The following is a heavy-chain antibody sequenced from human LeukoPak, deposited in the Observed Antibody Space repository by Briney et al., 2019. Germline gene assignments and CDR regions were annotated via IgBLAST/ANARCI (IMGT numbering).Heavy chain of an antibody. J-gene: IGHJ4*02. D-gene: IGHD3-3*01. CDR3: ARVDGVGRQTFYYFDY. V-gene: IGHV4-61*02. Sequence: SQTLSLTCTASGGSISSGSYYWSWIRQPAGKGLEWIGRIYTSGSTNYNPSLKSRVTISVDTSKNQFSLKLSSVTAADTAVYYCARVDGVGRQTFYYFDYWGQGTLVTVSS. CDR1: GGSISSGSYY. CDR2: IYTSGST.